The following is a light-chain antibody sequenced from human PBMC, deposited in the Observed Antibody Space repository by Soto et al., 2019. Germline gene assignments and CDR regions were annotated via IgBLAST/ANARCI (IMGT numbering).Light chain of an antibody. J-gene: IGKJ4*01. CDR1: QRISNM. Sequence: EIVMTQSPATLSVSPGEAATLSCRASQRISNMLAWYQQKPGQAPRLLIYGASTRATGVPARFSGSGSGTEFTLTISSLQSEDFAVYYCQQYHDWPPLTFGGGTKVEI. CDR2: GAS. CDR3: QQYHDWPPLT. V-gene: IGKV3-15*01.